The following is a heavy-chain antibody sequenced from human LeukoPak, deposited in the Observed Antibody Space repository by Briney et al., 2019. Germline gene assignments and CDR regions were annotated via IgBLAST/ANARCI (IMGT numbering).Heavy chain of an antibody. V-gene: IGHV4-39*07. D-gene: IGHD3-10*01. CDR3: ARDPLHYYGSGSDY. J-gene: IGHJ4*02. CDR1: GGSISSSSYY. Sequence: SETLSLTCTVSGGSISSSSYYWGWIRQPPGKGLEWIGSIYYSGSTYYNPSLKSRVTISVDTSKNQFSLKLSSVTAADTAVYYCARDPLHYYGSGSDYWGQGTLVTVSS. CDR2: IYYSGST.